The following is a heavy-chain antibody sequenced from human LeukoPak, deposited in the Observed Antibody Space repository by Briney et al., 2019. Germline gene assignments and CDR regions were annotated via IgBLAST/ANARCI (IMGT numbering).Heavy chain of an antibody. CDR1: GGSFSGYY. CDR3: ARGGLVYSERGWFGP. Sequence: SETLSLTCAVYGGSFSGYYWSWIRQPPGKGLEWIGEINHSGSTNYNPSLKSRVTISVDTSRNQFSLQLNSVTPEDTAVYYCARGGLVYSERGWFGPWGQGILVTVSS. V-gene: IGHV4-34*01. D-gene: IGHD2-21*01. J-gene: IGHJ5*02. CDR2: INHSGST.